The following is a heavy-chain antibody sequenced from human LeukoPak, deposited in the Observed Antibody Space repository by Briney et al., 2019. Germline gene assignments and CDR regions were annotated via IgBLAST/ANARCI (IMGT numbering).Heavy chain of an antibody. CDR3: AGDGYCSSTSCRTNFDY. CDR1: GYTFTSYG. J-gene: IGHJ4*02. V-gene: IGHV1-18*04. D-gene: IGHD2-2*03. Sequence: ASVKVSCKASGYTFTSYGISWVRQAPGQRLEWMGWISAYNGNTNYAQKLQGRVTMTTDTSTSTAYMELRSLRSDDTAVYYCAGDGYCSSTSCRTNFDYWGQGTLVTVSS. CDR2: ISAYNGNT.